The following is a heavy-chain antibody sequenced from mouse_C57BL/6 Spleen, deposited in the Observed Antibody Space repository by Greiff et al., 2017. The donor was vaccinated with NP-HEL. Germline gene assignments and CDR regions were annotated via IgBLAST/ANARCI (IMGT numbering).Heavy chain of an antibody. CDR2: INPNNGGT. J-gene: IGHJ2*01. Sequence: EVKLVESGPELVKPGASVKIPCKASGYTFTDYNMDWVKQSHGKSLEWIGDINPNNGGTIYNQKFKGKATLTVDKSSSTAYMELRSLTSEDTAVYYCARGLGYYFDYWGQGTTLTVSS. D-gene: IGHD4-1*01. CDR1: GYTFTDYN. CDR3: ARGLGYYFDY. V-gene: IGHV1-18*01.